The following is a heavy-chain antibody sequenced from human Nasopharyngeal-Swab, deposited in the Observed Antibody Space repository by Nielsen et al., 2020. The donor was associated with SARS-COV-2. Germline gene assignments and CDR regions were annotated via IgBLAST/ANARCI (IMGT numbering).Heavy chain of an antibody. V-gene: IGHV3-21*01. CDR2: ISSSGSHK. Sequence: WIRQPPEKGLEWVSFISSSGSHKYYADSMKGLFTISRDNAKSSLYLQLSILRAENTAVYYCARVEEYYYGSGSLSDNWGQGTLVTVSS. D-gene: IGHD3-10*01. CDR3: ARVEEYYYGSGSLSDN. J-gene: IGHJ4*02.